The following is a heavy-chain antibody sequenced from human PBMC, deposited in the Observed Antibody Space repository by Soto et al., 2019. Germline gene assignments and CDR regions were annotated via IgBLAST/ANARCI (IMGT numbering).Heavy chain of an antibody. CDR1: GFSFSSYT. D-gene: IGHD4-17*01. CDR3: ARDPLYARWFDP. J-gene: IGHJ5*02. CDR2: ISSSSSYI. Sequence: GSLRLSCAASGFSFSSYTMNWVRPAPGKGLEWVSSISSSSSYIHYADSVKGRVTISRDNAKNSLYLQMHSLRAEDTAVYYCARDPLYARWFDPWGQGTLVTVSS. V-gene: IGHV3-21*01.